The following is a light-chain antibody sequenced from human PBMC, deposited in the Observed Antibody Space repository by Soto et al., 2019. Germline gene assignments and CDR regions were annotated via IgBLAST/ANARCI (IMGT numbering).Light chain of an antibody. Sequence: DIQMTQSPSSLSASVGDRVTITCRASQGIGNNLGWFQQKVGRAPKRLIYAASSLQRGVPLRFSGSGSGTEFTLTISGLQPEDFATYYCLQHHTYPYTFGQGTKLEIK. V-gene: IGKV1-17*01. CDR1: QGIGNN. CDR3: LQHHTYPYT. CDR2: AAS. J-gene: IGKJ2*01.